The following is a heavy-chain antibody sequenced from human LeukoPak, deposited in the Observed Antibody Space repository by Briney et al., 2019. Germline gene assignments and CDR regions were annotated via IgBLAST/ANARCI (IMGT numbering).Heavy chain of an antibody. CDR1: GYTFTGYY. Sequence: ASVKVSCKASGYTFTGYYMHWVRQAPGQGLEWMGWINPNRGGTNHAKTFQGRVTMTGDTSISTAYMELSRLRSDDTAVYYCAREGGSGSNWVDPWGQGTLVTVSS. CDR2: INPNRGGT. V-gene: IGHV1-2*02. J-gene: IGHJ5*02. CDR3: AREGGSGSNWVDP. D-gene: IGHD3-10*01.